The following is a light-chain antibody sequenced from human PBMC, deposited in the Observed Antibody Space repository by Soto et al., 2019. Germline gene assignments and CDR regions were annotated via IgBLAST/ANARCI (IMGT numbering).Light chain of an antibody. V-gene: IGKV1-33*01. CDR3: QQYENLPIT. CDR2: DAS. Sequence: DIQMTQSPSSLSASVGDRVTITCQASQDISNFLNWYQQKPGTAPKLLIYDASNLEAGVPSRFSGSGSGTDFIFIINGLQPEDISTYYCQQYENLPITFGPGTKVDVK. J-gene: IGKJ3*01. CDR1: QDISNF.